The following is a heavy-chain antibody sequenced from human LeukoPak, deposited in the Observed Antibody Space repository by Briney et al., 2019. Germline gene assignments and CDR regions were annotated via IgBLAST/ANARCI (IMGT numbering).Heavy chain of an antibody. Sequence: ASVKVSCKASGGTFSGHAISWVRQAPGQGHEWMGGTIPIFGATNYTQRFQGRITITTDESTTTAYMELTSLRSEDTAVYFCAGGDPFNYYMDVWGKGTSVTVFS. V-gene: IGHV1-69*05. CDR2: TIPIFGAT. CDR3: AGGDPFNYYMDV. J-gene: IGHJ6*03. CDR1: GGTFSGHA. D-gene: IGHD4-17*01.